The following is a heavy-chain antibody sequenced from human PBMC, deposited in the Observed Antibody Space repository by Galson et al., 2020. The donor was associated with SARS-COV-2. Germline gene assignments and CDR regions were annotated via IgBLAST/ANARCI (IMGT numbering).Heavy chain of an antibody. J-gene: IGHJ6*02. CDR1: GFTFSSYA. CDR3: AKRLYSSSRSETRGMEV. CDR2: ISGSGDTT. Sequence: GESLKISCAASGFTFSSYAMNWVRQAPGEGLEWVSAISGSGDTTHYAGSVKGRFTISRDNSKNTLYMQMNSVRAEDTAVYYCAKRLYSSSRSETRGMEVWGQGAKVTVSS. V-gene: IGHV3-23*01. D-gene: IGHD6-13*01.